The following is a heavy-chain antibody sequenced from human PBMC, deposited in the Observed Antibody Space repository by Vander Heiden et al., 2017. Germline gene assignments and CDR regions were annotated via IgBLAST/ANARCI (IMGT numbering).Heavy chain of an antibody. J-gene: IGHJ4*02. Sequence: QAQMVQSGTEVKKPGASVTVSCKASGYTFPDHGISWVRQAPGQGLEWMGWISPFNGNTNYPRKFEDRVTMTTDTSTNTAYMELRSLKSDDTAVYFCARDELGPFDSWGQGTLVTVSS. CDR1: GYTFPDHG. CDR2: ISPFNGNT. CDR3: ARDELGPFDS. D-gene: IGHD1-26*01. V-gene: IGHV1-18*04.